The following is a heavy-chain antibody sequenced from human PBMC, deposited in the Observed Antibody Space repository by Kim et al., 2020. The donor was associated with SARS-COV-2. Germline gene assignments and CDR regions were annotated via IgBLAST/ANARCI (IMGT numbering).Heavy chain of an antibody. J-gene: IGHJ3*02. CDR2: ISAYNGNT. D-gene: IGHD3-9*01. Sequence: ASVKVSCKASGYTFTSYGISWVRQAPGQGLEWMGWISAYNGNTNYAQKLQGRVTMTTDTSTSTAYMELRSLRSDDTAVYYCARDIDILTGYLYVPNAFDIWGQGTMVTVSS. V-gene: IGHV1-18*01. CDR3: ARDIDILTGYLYVPNAFDI. CDR1: GYTFTSYG.